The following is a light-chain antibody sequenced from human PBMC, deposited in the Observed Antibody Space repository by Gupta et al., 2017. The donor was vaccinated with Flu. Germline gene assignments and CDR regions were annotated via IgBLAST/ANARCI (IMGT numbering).Light chain of an antibody. CDR2: AAS. J-gene: IGKJ4*02. V-gene: IGKV1-27*01. CDR3: QKYNSAPLT. Sequence: DIPMTQSPSSLSASVGDRVTITCRASQGISNSLAWYQQRPGEVPKLLIYAASTLQSGVPSRFSGSGSGTEFTLTISSLQPEDVATYYCQKYNSAPLTFGGGTKVEIK. CDR1: QGISNS.